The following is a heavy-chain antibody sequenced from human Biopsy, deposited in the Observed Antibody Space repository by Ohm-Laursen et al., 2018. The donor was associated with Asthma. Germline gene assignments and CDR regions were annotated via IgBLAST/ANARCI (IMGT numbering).Heavy chain of an antibody. V-gene: IGHV4-59*01. CDR1: PGSINDYY. J-gene: IGHJ5*02. CDR3: ARATSTWSQSGPHFFDH. Sequence: PGTLSLTCSVSPGSINDYYWNWIRQFPGKGREWIGYVHSSGSTRFNPSLKSRVTVSVDTSVDQVSLKLSSVSAADTAIYYCARATSTWSQSGPHFFDHWGPGTLVTVSS. CDR2: VHSSGST. D-gene: IGHD6-13*01.